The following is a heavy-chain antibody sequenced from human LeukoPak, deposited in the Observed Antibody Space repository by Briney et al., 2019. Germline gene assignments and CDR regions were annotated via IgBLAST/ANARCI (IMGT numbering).Heavy chain of an antibody. CDR2: ISYDGSNK. CDR1: GFTFSSYA. D-gene: IGHD3-9*01. J-gene: IGHJ4*02. Sequence: GGSLRLSCAASGFTFSSYAMHWVRQAPGKGLEWVAVISYDGSNKYYADSVKGRFTISRDNSKNTLYLQMNSLRAEDPAVYYCASFDGDYYDYWGQGTLVTVSS. CDR3: ASFDGDYYDY. V-gene: IGHV3-30-3*01.